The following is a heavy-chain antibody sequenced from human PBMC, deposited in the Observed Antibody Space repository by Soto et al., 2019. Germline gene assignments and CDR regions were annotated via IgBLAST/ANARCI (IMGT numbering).Heavy chain of an antibody. V-gene: IGHV3-23*01. D-gene: IGHD6-13*01. J-gene: IGHJ4*02. CDR3: AKGHQSSSWPSDY. CDR2: ISGSGGST. CDR1: GFTFSSYA. Sequence: GGSLRLSCAASGFTFSSYAMSWVRQSPGKGLEWVSAISGSGGSTYYADSVKGRFTISRDNSKNTLYLQMNSLRAEDTAVYYCAKGHQSSSWPSDYWGQGTLVTVSS.